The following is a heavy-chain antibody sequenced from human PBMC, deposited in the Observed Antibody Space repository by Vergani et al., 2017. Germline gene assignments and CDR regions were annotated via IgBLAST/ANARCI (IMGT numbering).Heavy chain of an antibody. CDR2: IYYSGST. CDR3: ARGALVTMVRGVIFDY. D-gene: IGHD3-10*01. V-gene: IGHV4-59*01. J-gene: IGHJ4*02. Sequence: QVQLQESGPGLVKPSETLSLTCTVSGGSISSYYWSWIRQPPGKGLEWIVYIYYSGSTNYNPSLKRRVTISVDTSKNQFSLKLSSVTAADTAVYYCARGALVTMVRGVIFDYWGQGTLVTVSS. CDR1: GGSISSYY.